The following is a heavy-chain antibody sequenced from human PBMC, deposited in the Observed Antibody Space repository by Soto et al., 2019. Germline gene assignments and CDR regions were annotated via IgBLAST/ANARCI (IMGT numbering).Heavy chain of an antibody. CDR3: ARGGSAGWFDP. CDR1: GGSISSGGYY. V-gene: IGHV4-31*03. CDR2: IYYSGST. J-gene: IGHJ5*02. Sequence: SETLSLTCTVSGGSISSGGYYWSWIRQHPGKGLEWIGYIYYSGSTYYNPSLKSRVTISVDTSKNQFSLKLSSVTAADTAVYYCARGGSAGWFDPWGQGTLVTVSS. D-gene: IGHD3-10*01.